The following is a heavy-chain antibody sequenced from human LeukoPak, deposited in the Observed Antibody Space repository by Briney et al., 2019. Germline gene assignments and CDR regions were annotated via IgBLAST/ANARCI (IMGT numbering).Heavy chain of an antibody. CDR3: ARGPYCSSTSCYLFSSYWFDP. V-gene: IGHV1-8*01. D-gene: IGHD2-2*01. CDR1: GYTFTSYD. Sequence: GASVKVSCKASGYTFTSYDINWVRQATGQGLEWMGWMNPNSGNTGYAQKFQGRVTMTRNTSISTAYMELSSLRSEDTAVYYCARGPYCSSTSCYLFSSYWFDPWGQGTLATVSS. J-gene: IGHJ5*02. CDR2: MNPNSGNT.